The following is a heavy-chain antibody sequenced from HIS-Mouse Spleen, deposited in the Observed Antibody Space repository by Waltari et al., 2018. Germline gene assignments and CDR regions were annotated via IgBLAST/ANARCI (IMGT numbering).Heavy chain of an antibody. V-gene: IGHV4-39*07. D-gene: IGHD6-13*01. CDR1: GGSIRSSSYY. CDR3: AREIPYSSSWYDWYFDL. CDR2: IYYSGRT. J-gene: IGHJ2*01. Sequence: QLQLQESGPGLVKPSETLSLTCTVSGGSIRSSSYYWGWIRQPPGKGLEWIGSIYYSGRTYYNPTLKSRVTISVDTAKTQFSLKLSSVTAADTAVYYCAREIPYSSSWYDWYFDLWGRGTLVTVSS.